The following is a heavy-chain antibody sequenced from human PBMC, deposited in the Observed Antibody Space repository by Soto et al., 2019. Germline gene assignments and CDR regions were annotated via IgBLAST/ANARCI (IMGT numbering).Heavy chain of an antibody. CDR2: IYYSVST. CDR3: ARVHDYGDYGDY. Sequence: QLQLQESGPGLVKPSETLSLTCTVSGGSISSSSYYWGWIRQPPGKGLEWIGSIYYSVSTYYNPSLKSRVTISVDTSKIQFSLKLSSVTAADTAVYYCARVHDYGDYGDYWGQGTLVTVSS. J-gene: IGHJ4*02. V-gene: IGHV4-39*01. CDR1: GGSISSSSYY. D-gene: IGHD4-17*01.